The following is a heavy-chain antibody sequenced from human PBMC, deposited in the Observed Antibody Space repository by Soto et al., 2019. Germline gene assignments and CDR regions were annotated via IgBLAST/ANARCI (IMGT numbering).Heavy chain of an antibody. CDR2: ISGSGGST. D-gene: IGHD3-22*01. Sequence: EVQLLESGGGLVQPGGSLRLSCAASGFTFSSYAMSWVRQAPGKGLEWVSAISGSGGSTYYADSVKGRFTISRDNSKNTLYLQMHSLRAEDTAVYYCAKDSYYDSSGYYYFDYWGQGTLVTVSS. J-gene: IGHJ4*02. CDR3: AKDSYYDSSGYYYFDY. CDR1: GFTFSSYA. V-gene: IGHV3-23*01.